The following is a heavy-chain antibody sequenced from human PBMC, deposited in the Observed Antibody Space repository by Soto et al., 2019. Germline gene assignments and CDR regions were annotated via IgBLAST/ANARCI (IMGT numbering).Heavy chain of an antibody. CDR2: IIPIFGTA. V-gene: IGHV1-69*12. CDR1: GGTFSSYA. CDR3: ARHLGGNHYYCGMDV. J-gene: IGHJ6*02. Sequence: QVQLVQSGAEVKKPGSSVKVSCKASGGTFSSYAISWVRQAPGQGLEWMGGIIPIFGTADYAQKFQGRVTITADDFTSTAYMELSILRSEDTAVYYCARHLGGNHYYCGMDVWGQGTTVTVSS. D-gene: IGHD3-16*01.